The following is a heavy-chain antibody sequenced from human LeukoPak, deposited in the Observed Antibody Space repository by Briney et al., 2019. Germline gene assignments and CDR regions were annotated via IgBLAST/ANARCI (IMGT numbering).Heavy chain of an antibody. CDR1: GFTFSSYS. CDR3: AKDLHRDIVVVVAANYFDY. J-gene: IGHJ4*02. Sequence: GGSLRLSCAASGFTFSSYSMNWVRQAPGKGLEWVSAISGSGGSTYYADSVKGRFTISRDNSKNTLYLQMNSLRAEDTAVYYCAKDLHRDIVVVVAANYFDYWGQGTLVTVSP. CDR2: ISGSGGST. D-gene: IGHD2-15*01. V-gene: IGHV3-23*01.